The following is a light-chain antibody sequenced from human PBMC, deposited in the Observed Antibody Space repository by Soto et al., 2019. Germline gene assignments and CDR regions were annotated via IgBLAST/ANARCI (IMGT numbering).Light chain of an antibody. CDR2: GAS. Sequence: EIVLTQSPGTLSLSPGERATLSCRASQSVSSSSLAWYQQKPGQAPRLLIYGASSRSTGIPDRFSGSGAGTDFTLSISRLEPEDFAVYYCQHYGSSPRTFGQRTRLEIK. CDR3: QHYGSSPRT. V-gene: IGKV3-20*01. CDR1: QSVSSSS. J-gene: IGKJ5*01.